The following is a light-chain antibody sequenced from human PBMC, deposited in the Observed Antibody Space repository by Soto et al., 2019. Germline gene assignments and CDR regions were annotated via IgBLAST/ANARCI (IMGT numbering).Light chain of an antibody. V-gene: IGLV2-14*03. CDR1: SSDVGGYNY. Sequence: QSALTQPASVSGSRGQSITISCTGTSSDVGGYNYVSWYQHHPGKAPKLMIYDVSNRPSGVSNRFSGSKSGNTASLTISGLQAEDEADYYCSSYTSSSTLGVVFGGGTKLTVL. J-gene: IGLJ2*01. CDR2: DVS. CDR3: SSYTSSSTLGVV.